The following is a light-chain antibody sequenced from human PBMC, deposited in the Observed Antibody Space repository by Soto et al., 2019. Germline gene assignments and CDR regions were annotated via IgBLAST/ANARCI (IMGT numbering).Light chain of an antibody. V-gene: IGKV3-15*01. J-gene: IGKJ2*01. CDR2: GAS. CDR3: HQYNKWPPT. Sequence: ELVMTQSPASLSASPGERATLSCRATQSVSTDLAWYQQKPGQAPRLLIYGASTRATDIAARFSGSGSGTEFTLTISSLQSEDFAVYYCHQYNKWPPTFGQGTRLEIK. CDR1: QSVSTD.